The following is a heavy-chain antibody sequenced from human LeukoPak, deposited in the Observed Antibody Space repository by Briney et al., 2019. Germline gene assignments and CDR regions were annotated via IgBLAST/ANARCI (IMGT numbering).Heavy chain of an antibody. Sequence: GGSLRLSCAASGFTFSSYGMSWVRQAPGKGLGWVSVIYGGGTTVSVDSVKGRFTISRDDSKNTLYLQMDSLRAEDTAVYYCTRDVNNAYYYGDSGFWDWGQGTLVTVSS. D-gene: IGHD3-22*01. CDR2: IYGGGTT. CDR1: GFTFSSYG. V-gene: IGHV3-66*01. CDR3: TRDVNNAYYYGDSGFWD. J-gene: IGHJ4*02.